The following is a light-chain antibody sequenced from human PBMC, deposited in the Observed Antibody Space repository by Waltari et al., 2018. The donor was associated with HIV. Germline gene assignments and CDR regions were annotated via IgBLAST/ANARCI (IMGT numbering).Light chain of an antibody. J-gene: IGLJ2*01. CDR1: TSNVGAGYD. CDR2: GSN. V-gene: IGLV1-40*01. Sequence: QSVLTQPPSVSGAPGQRVAIPCTGGTSNVGAGYDVQWYQPLPGTAPKHLIHGSNNRPSGVPDRFSGSKSGTSASLAITGLRAEDEADYYCQSYDRILGDVVFGGGTKLTVL. CDR3: QSYDRILGDVV.